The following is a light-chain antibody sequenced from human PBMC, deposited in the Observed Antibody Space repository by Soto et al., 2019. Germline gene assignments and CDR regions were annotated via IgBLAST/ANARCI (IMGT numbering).Light chain of an antibody. J-gene: IGKJ5*01. CDR2: TGS. Sequence: DIQMTQSHSYVSASVGDRVTISCRASQGIKNWLAWYQQKPGKAPNLLIYTGSSLQSGVPSRFSGSGSGTDFTLTINSLQPEDFATYYCQQAASFPITFGQGTRLEIK. V-gene: IGKV1-12*01. CDR3: QQAASFPIT. CDR1: QGIKNW.